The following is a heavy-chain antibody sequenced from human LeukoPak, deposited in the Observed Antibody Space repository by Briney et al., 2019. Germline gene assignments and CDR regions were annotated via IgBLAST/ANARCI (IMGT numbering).Heavy chain of an antibody. CDR3: AREPHAFDI. CDR2: ISSSSSTI. V-gene: IGHV3-48*01. Sequence: GGSLRLSCAASGFTFSSHGIHWVRQAPGKGLEWASYISSSSSTIYYADSVKGRFTISRDNAKNSLSLQMNSLRAEDTAVYYCAREPHAFDIWGQGTMVTVSS. CDR1: GFTFSSHG. J-gene: IGHJ3*02.